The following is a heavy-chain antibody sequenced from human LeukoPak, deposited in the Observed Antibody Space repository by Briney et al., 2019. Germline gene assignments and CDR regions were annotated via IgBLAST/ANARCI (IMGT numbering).Heavy chain of an antibody. CDR3: AKTNGYYSD. CDR1: GFTFSSYG. V-gene: IGHV3-23*01. D-gene: IGHD3-22*01. Sequence: GGSLRLSCAASGFTFSSYGMNWVRQAPGKGLEWVSGISGSGGTTYYADSVKGRFTISRDNSKNSLSLQVSSLRAEDTAVYYCAKTNGYYSDWGQGTLVTVPS. J-gene: IGHJ4*02. CDR2: ISGSGGTT.